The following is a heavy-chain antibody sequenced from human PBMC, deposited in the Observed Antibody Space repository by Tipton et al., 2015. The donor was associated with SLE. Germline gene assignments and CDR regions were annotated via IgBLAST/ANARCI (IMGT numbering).Heavy chain of an antibody. J-gene: IGHJ4*02. V-gene: IGHV1-8*02. CDR3: ARGPILYPRDY. CDR2: MNPNSGNT. CDR1: GGTFSSYA. Sequence: QSGPEVKKPGSSVKVSCKASGGTFSSYAISWVRQATGQGLEWMGWMNPNSGNTGYAQKFQGRVTMTRNTSISTAYMELSSLRSEDTALYYCARGPILYPRDYWGQGTLVTVSS. D-gene: IGHD2-8*01.